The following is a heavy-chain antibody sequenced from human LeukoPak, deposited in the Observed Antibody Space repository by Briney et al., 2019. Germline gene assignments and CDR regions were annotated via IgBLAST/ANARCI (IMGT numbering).Heavy chain of an antibody. CDR1: GGSISSSSYY. Sequence: SETLSLTCTVSGGSISSSSYYWGWIRQPPGKGLEWIGSIHYSGSTNYNPSLKSRVTISVDTSKNQFSLKLSSVTPEDTAVYYCARGRREVINYYDSSDFYYFDYWGQGTLVTVSS. J-gene: IGHJ4*02. V-gene: IGHV4-39*07. D-gene: IGHD3-22*01. CDR2: IHYSGST. CDR3: ARGRREVINYYDSSDFYYFDY.